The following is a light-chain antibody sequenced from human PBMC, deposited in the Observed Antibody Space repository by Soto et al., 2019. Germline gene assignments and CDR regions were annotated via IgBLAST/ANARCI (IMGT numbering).Light chain of an antibody. Sequence: QSALTQPRSVSGSPGQSVTISCTGTSSDVGGYNYVSWYQQHPGKAPKLMIYDDNKRPSGVPDRFSGSKSGNTASLTISGLQAEDEADYYCCSYAGSYIWVFGGGTKLTVL. V-gene: IGLV2-11*01. CDR3: CSYAGSYIWV. CDR2: DDN. CDR1: SSDVGGYNY. J-gene: IGLJ3*02.